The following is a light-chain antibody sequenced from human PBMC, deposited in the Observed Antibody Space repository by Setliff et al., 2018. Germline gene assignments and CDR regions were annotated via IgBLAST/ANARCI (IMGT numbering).Light chain of an antibody. J-gene: IGLJ1*01. CDR3: SSYTSSSTYV. CDR2: DVS. CDR1: IGDVGAYNY. Sequence: QSALTQPASVSGSPGQSITISCSGTIGDVGAYNYVSWYQQHPGKAPKLMIYDVSKRPSGVSNRFSGSKSGNTASLTISGLQAEDEADYYCSSYTSSSTYVFGTGTKVTVL. V-gene: IGLV2-14*01.